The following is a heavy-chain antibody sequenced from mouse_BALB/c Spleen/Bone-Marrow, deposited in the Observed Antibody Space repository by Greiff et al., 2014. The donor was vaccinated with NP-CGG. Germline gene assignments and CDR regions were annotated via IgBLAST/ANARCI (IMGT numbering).Heavy chain of an antibody. V-gene: IGHV14-3*02. CDR3: TGRYGWFAY. CDR2: IDPANGNT. Sequence: SGAELVKPGASVKLSCTASGFNIKDTYMHWVKQRPEQGLEWIGRIDPANGNTKYDPRFQGKATITADASSNTAYLQLSSLTSEDTAVYYCTGRYGWFAYWGQGTLVTVSA. J-gene: IGHJ3*01. CDR1: GFNIKDTY. D-gene: IGHD2-14*01.